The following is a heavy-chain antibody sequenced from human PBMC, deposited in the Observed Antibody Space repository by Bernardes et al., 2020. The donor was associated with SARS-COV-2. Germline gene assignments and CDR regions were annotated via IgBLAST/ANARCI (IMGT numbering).Heavy chain of an antibody. V-gene: IGHV4-39*01. CDR1: GDSISKTNCY. J-gene: IGHJ4*02. Sequence: SETLSLTCAVSGDSISKTNCYWGWIRQPPGKGLEWIGTIYYSRNTYYNPSLKSRVTISVDTSKNQFSLKLSSVTAADTAVYYCARHVPYYYDSSGLDYWGQGTLVTVSS. CDR2: IYYSRNT. CDR3: ARHVPYYYDSSGLDY. D-gene: IGHD3-22*01.